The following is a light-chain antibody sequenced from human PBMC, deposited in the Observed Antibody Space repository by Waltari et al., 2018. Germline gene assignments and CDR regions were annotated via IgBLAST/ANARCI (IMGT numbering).Light chain of an antibody. CDR1: SSDVGNYDL. Sequence: QSGLTQPASVSGSPGQSITMSCTGTSSDVGNYDLVSWSQQNPGKAPKLMVYEVTRRSSGVSDRFSGSKSGNTASLTIYWLQSEDEADYYCCSYAGLGIYVFGTGTKVTVL. CDR2: EVT. CDR3: CSYAGLGIYV. V-gene: IGLV2-23*02. J-gene: IGLJ1*01.